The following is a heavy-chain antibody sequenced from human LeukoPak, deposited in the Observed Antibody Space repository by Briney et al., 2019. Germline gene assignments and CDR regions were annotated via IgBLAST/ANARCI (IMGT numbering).Heavy chain of an antibody. CDR2: ISGSGGST. D-gene: IGHD3-3*01. CDR3: AKAPEYYDFWVDY. Sequence: ETLSLTCAVYGGSFSGYYWSWIRQAPGKGLEWVSAISGSGGSTYYADSVKGRFTISRDNSKNTLYLQMNSLRAEDTAVYYCAKAPEYYDFWVDYWGQGTLVTVSS. CDR1: GGSFSGYY. J-gene: IGHJ4*02. V-gene: IGHV3-23*01.